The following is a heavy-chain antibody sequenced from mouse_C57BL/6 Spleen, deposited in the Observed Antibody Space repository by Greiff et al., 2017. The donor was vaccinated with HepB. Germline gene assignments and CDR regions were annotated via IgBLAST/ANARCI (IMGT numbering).Heavy chain of an antibody. Sequence: QVQLKESGAELARPGASVKLSCKASGYTFTSYGISWVKQRTGQGLEWIGEIYPRSGNTYYNEKFKGKATLTADKSSSTAYMELRSLTSEDSAVYFCAMGHYGSSYLDYWGQGTTLTVSS. D-gene: IGHD1-1*01. V-gene: IGHV1-81*01. CDR2: IYPRSGNT. J-gene: IGHJ2*01. CDR3: AMGHYGSSYLDY. CDR1: GYTFTSYG.